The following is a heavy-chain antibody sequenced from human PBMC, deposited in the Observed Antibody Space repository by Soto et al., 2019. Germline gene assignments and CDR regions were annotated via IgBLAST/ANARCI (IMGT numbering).Heavy chain of an antibody. CDR1: GGSMSNNY. CDR2: IYYSGST. D-gene: IGHD1-1*01. J-gene: IGHJ6*02. V-gene: IGHV4-59*01. Sequence: PSETLSLTCTVSGGSMSNNYWSWIRQPPGKGLEWIGYIYYSGSTNYNPSLKSRVTISIGTSKNQFSLKLNSVTAADTAVYYCARDPYSTGTYMDVWGQGTTVTVSS. CDR3: ARDPYSTGTYMDV.